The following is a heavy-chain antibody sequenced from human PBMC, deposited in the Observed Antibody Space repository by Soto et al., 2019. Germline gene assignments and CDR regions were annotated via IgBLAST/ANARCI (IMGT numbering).Heavy chain of an antibody. J-gene: IGHJ6*02. V-gene: IGHV4-34*01. CDR3: ARGDGDFGVYYGMDV. CDR2: INHSGST. CDR1: GGSFSGYY. D-gene: IGHD3-3*01. Sequence: SETLSLTCAVYGGSFSGYYWSWIRQPPGKGLEWIGEINHSGSTNYNPSLKSRVTIPVDTSKNQFSLKLSSVTAADTAVYYCARGDGDFGVYYGMDVWGQGTTVTVSS.